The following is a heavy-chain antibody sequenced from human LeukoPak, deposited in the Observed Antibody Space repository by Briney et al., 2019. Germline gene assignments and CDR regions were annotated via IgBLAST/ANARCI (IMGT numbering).Heavy chain of an antibody. V-gene: IGHV3-74*01. CDR2: INADATST. D-gene: IGHD3-10*01. J-gene: IGHJ4*02. Sequence: GGSLRLSCVGSGFTFSDYWMHWVRQAPGKGLVWVSRINADATSTSYADSVKGRFTISRDNAKNTLYLQMTSLRAEDTAVYYCARHVPMVRGTYYFDYWGQGTLVTVSS. CDR1: GFTFSDYW. CDR3: ARHVPMVRGTYYFDY.